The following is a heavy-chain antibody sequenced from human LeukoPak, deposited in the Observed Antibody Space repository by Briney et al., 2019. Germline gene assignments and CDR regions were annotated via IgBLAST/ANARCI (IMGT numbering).Heavy chain of an antibody. CDR3: AIGRYYYDSSGYSPGRIFDY. J-gene: IGHJ4*02. V-gene: IGHV1-3*01. CDR1: GYSFTSYA. D-gene: IGHD3-22*01. CDR2: INVANGNT. Sequence: ASVKVSCKASGYSFTSYAMHWVRQAPGQRLEWMGWINVANGNTKFSQKFQGRVTITRDTSASTAYMELSSLRSEDTAVYYCAIGRYYYDSSGYSPGRIFDYWGQGTLVTVSS.